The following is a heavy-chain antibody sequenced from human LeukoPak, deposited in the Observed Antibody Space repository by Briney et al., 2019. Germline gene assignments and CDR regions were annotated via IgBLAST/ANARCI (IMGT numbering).Heavy chain of an antibody. V-gene: IGHV3-21*01. D-gene: IGHD6-19*01. J-gene: IGHJ4*02. CDR1: GITFSNYW. CDR2: ISSSSSYI. CDR3: ARGAVAGYFDY. Sequence: PGGPLRLSCAASGITFSNYWMNWVRQAPGKGLEWVSSISSSSSYIYYADSVKGRFTISRDNAKNSLYLQMNSLRAEDTAVYYCARGAVAGYFDYWGQGTLVTVSS.